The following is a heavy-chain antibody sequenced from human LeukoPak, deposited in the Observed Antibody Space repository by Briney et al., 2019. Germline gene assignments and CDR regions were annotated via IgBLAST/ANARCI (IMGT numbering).Heavy chain of an antibody. CDR2: IYSSSSTI. Sequence: GGSLRLSCAASGFTFSSYSMNWVRQAPGKGLEWVSYIYSSSSTIYYADSVKGRFTVSRDNGKNSLYLQMNSLRAEDTAVYYCARHVVAVGFDYWGQGTLVTVSS. J-gene: IGHJ4*02. D-gene: IGHD3-22*01. CDR1: GFTFSSYS. V-gene: IGHV3-48*01. CDR3: ARHVVAVGFDY.